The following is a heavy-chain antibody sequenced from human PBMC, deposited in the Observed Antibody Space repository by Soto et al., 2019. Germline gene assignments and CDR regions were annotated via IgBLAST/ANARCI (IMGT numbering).Heavy chain of an antibody. J-gene: IGHJ4*02. CDR3: ARHAGNSWKGDYFDY. D-gene: IGHD6-13*01. Sequence: HGESLKISCKASGYTFTTSWIGWVRQMPGQGLEWMGIVDPGDSDTRYSPSFQGRITISVDKSISTAYLQWSSLEASDTAIYYCARHAGNSWKGDYFDYWGRGALVTVSP. CDR2: VDPGDSDT. CDR1: GYTFTTSW. V-gene: IGHV5-51*01.